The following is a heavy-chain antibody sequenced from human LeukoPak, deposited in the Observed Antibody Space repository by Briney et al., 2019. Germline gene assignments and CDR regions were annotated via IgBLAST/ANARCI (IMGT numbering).Heavy chain of an antibody. V-gene: IGHV4-59*01. CDR1: GGSISSYY. CDR2: IYYSGST. J-gene: IGHJ4*02. D-gene: IGHD3-22*01. Sequence: PSETLPLTCTVSGGSISSYYWSWIRQSPGKRLEWIGYIYYSGSTNYNPSLKSRVTISVDTSKNQFSLKLTSVTAADTAVYYCARWESSGYYFNYWGQGTLVTVSS. CDR3: ARWESSGYYFNY.